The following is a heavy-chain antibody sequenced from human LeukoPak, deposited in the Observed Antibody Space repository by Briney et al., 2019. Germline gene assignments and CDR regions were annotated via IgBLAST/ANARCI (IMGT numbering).Heavy chain of an antibody. Sequence: GASVKVSCKASGGTFSSYAISWVRQAPGQGLEWMGGIIPIFGTANYAQKFQGRVTITADESTSTAYMELSSLRSEDTAVYYCARRTMIVVGGAFDIWGQGTMVTVSS. CDR2: IIPIFGTA. J-gene: IGHJ3*02. CDR1: GGTFSSYA. D-gene: IGHD3-22*01. V-gene: IGHV1-69*13. CDR3: ARRTMIVVGGAFDI.